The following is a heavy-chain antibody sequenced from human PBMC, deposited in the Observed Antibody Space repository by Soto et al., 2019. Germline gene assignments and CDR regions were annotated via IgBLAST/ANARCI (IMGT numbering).Heavy chain of an antibody. V-gene: IGHV1-2*02. Sequence: ASVKVSCKASGYTFTGYYMHWVRQAPGQGLEWMGWINPNSGGTNYAQKLQGRVTMTRNTSISTAYMELSGLRSDDTAVYYCAREPRADYYDSSGYYCDYWGQGTLVTVSS. J-gene: IGHJ4*02. D-gene: IGHD3-22*01. CDR2: INPNSGGT. CDR1: GYTFTGYY. CDR3: AREPRADYYDSSGYYCDY.